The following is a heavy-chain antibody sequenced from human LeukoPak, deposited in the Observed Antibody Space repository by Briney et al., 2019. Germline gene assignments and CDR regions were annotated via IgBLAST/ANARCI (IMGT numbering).Heavy chain of an antibody. D-gene: IGHD6-13*01. V-gene: IGHV1-69*04. J-gene: IGHJ6*02. CDR3: ARDNPIAAAGTSLGNYYYGMDV. Sequence: SVKVSCKASGGTFSSYAISWVRQAPGQGLEWMGRIIPILGIANYAQKFQGRVTITADKSTSTAYMELGSLRSEDTAVYYCARDNPIAAAGTSLGNYYYGMDVWGQGTTVTVSS. CDR2: IIPILGIA. CDR1: GGTFSSYA.